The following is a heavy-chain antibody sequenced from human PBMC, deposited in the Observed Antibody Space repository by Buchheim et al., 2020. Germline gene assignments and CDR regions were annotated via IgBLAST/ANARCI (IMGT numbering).Heavy chain of an antibody. J-gene: IGHJ4*02. CDR1: GGSISSYY. Sequence: QVQLQESGPGLVKPSETLSLTCTVSGGSISSYYWSWIRQPPGKGLEWIGYIYYSGSTNYNPSLKSRVTISVDTSKNQFSLKLSSVTAADTAVYHCARAVGRDGFDWYHFDYWGQGTL. CDR2: IYYSGST. D-gene: IGHD3-9*01. CDR3: ARAVGRDGFDWYHFDY. V-gene: IGHV4-59*01.